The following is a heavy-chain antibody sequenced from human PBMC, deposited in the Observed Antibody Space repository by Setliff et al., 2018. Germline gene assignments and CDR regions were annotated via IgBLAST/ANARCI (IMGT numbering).Heavy chain of an antibody. D-gene: IGHD6-19*01. J-gene: IGHJ4*02. Sequence: AASVKVSCKASGGTFNSYAISWVRQAPGQGLEWMGGIIPIFGSANYARKFQGRVTVTADESTSTAYMGLSSLRSEDTAVYYCARGSVEYSRGWYYFDYWAQGTLVTVSS. CDR1: GGTFNSYA. V-gene: IGHV1-69*13. CDR3: ARGSVEYSRGWYYFDY. CDR2: IIPIFGSA.